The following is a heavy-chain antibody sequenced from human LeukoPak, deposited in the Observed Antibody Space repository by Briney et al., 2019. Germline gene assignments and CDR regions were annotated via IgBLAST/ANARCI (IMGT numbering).Heavy chain of an antibody. Sequence: TLSLTCAVYGGSFXXYYWSWIRQPPGKGLEWIGEINHSGSTNYNPSLKSRVTISVDTSKNQFSLKLSSVTAADTAVYYCARGRRDDFWSGYYRGAFDYWGQGTLVTVSS. V-gene: IGHV4-34*01. D-gene: IGHD3-3*01. CDR1: GGSFXXYY. J-gene: IGHJ4*02. CDR3: ARGRRDDFWSGYYRGAFDY. CDR2: INHSGST.